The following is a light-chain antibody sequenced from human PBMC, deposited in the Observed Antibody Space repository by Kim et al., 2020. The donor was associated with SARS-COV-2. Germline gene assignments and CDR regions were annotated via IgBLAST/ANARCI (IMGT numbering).Light chain of an antibody. CDR2: QVS. CDR1: QSLVRSDGNTY. V-gene: IGKV2-30*02. CDR3: MQGALGYT. J-gene: IGKJ2*01. Sequence: QPSAISCRSSQSLVRSDGNTYLNWYQQRPGQSPKRLIYQVSKRDSGVPDRFSGSGSGTDFTLKISRVEAEDVGIYFCMQGALGYTFGQGTKLEI.